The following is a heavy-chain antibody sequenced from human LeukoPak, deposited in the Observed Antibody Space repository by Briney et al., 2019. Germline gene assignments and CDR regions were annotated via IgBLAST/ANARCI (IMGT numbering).Heavy chain of an antibody. V-gene: IGHV4-39*07. Sequence: PSGTLSLTCTVSGGSISSSSYYWGWIRQPPGKGLEWIGSIYYSGSTYYNPSLKSRVTISVDTSKNQFSLKLSSVTAADTAVYYCARDLGWRFLEWLPDENWFDPWGQGTLVTVSS. J-gene: IGHJ5*02. CDR2: IYYSGST. CDR1: GGSISSSSYY. CDR3: ARDLGWRFLEWLPDENWFDP. D-gene: IGHD3-3*01.